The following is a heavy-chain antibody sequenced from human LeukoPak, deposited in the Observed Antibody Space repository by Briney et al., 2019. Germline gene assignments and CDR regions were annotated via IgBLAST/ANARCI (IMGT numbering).Heavy chain of an antibody. Sequence: ASVKVSCKASGYTFTSYGISWVRQAPGQGLEWMGWISAYNGNTNYAQKLQGRVTMTTDTSTSTAYMELRSLRSDDTAVYYCARDADTLSWYSGSYYFDYWGQGTLVTVSP. D-gene: IGHD1-26*01. V-gene: IGHV1-18*01. J-gene: IGHJ4*02. CDR1: GYTFTSYG. CDR2: ISAYNGNT. CDR3: ARDADTLSWYSGSYYFDY.